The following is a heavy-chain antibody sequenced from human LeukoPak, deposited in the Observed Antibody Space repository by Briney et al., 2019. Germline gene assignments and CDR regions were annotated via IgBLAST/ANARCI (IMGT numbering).Heavy chain of an antibody. J-gene: IGHJ5*02. CDR2: ISSSGSTI. CDR3: AREPPLDYGDDWFDP. CDR1: GFTFSDYY. V-gene: IGHV3-11*01. D-gene: IGHD4-17*01. Sequence: GGSLRLSCAASGFTFSDYYMSWIRQAPGKGLEGVSYISSSGSTIYYADSVKGRFTISRDNAKNSLYLQMNSLRAEDTAVYYCAREPPLDYGDDWFDPWGQGTLVTVSS.